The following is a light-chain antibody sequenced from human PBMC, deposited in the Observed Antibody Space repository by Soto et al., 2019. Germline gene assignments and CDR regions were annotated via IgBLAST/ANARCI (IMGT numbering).Light chain of an antibody. CDR1: QTINNW. Sequence: DIQITQSPFTLSASVGDRVTITCRASQTINNWLAWYQQKPGKAPKLLIYSASTLQSGVPSRFSGSGSETEFSLTIRALQPEDFATYYCQQLSRYPLTFGGGTKVDI. CDR2: SAS. V-gene: IGKV1-5*01. J-gene: IGKJ4*01. CDR3: QQLSRYPLT.